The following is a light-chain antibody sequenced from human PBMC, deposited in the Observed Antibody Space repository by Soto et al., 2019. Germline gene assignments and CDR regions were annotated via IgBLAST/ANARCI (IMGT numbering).Light chain of an antibody. Sequence: DVQMTQSPSSLSAFVGDRVTITCRASQGIAPYLAWFQQKPGKVPKLLIYGTSTLQSGVPSRFSGSGSGTDFTLTVTSLQPEDVGTYYCQKYNSAPLTFGGGTKVEIK. CDR3: QKYNSAPLT. J-gene: IGKJ4*01. CDR2: GTS. V-gene: IGKV1-27*01. CDR1: QGIAPY.